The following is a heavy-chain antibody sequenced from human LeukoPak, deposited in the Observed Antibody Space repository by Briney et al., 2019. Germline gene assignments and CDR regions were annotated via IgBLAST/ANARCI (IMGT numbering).Heavy chain of an antibody. CDR1: GFTFEDYT. Sequence: GGSLRLSCAASGFTFEDYTMHWVRQAPGRTLEWVSLISWDGTTYYTDSVKGRFTMSRDNSKNSLYLQMDTLRSEDTAFYYCVKDLSFESSGHVFEYWGQGTLVTVSS. V-gene: IGHV3-43*01. CDR2: ISWDGTT. D-gene: IGHD6-19*01. CDR3: VKDLSFESSGHVFEY. J-gene: IGHJ4*02.